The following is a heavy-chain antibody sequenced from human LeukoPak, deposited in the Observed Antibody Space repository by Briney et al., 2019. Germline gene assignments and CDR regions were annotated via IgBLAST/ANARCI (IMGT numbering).Heavy chain of an antibody. J-gene: IGHJ4*02. Sequence: ASVKVSCKASGYTFTGYYMHWLRQTPGQGLEWMGWINPNSGGTNYAQKFQGRVTMTRDTSISTAYMELSRLRSDDTAVYYCARDLPFPNNYCSSTSCSTHDYWGQGTLVTVSS. CDR2: INPNSGGT. CDR1: GYTFTGYY. CDR3: ARDLPFPNNYCSSTSCSTHDY. D-gene: IGHD2-2*01. V-gene: IGHV1-2*02.